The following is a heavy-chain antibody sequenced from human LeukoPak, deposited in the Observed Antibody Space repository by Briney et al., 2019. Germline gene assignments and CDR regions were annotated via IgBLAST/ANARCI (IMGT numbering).Heavy chain of an antibody. CDR1: GFTFSSCG. Sequence: GRSLRLSCAASGFTFSSCGMHWVRQAPGKGLEWVAVIWYDGSNKYYADSVKGRFTISRDNSKNTLYLQMNSLRAEDTAVYYCARESLRSIAAAGDIDYWGQGTLVTVSS. D-gene: IGHD6-13*01. CDR2: IWYDGSNK. CDR3: ARESLRSIAAAGDIDY. V-gene: IGHV3-33*01. J-gene: IGHJ4*02.